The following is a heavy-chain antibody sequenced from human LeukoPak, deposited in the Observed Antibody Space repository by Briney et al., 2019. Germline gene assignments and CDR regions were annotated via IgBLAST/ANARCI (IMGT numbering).Heavy chain of an antibody. D-gene: IGHD3-9*01. J-gene: IGHJ4*02. V-gene: IGHV3-9*01. CDR3: AKATDILTGFLDY. CDR1: GFTFDDYA. Sequence: GGSLRLSCAASGFTFDDYAMHWVRQAPGKGLEWASGISWNSGSIGYADSVKGRFTISRDNAKNSLYLQMNSLRAEDTALYYCAKATDILTGFLDYWGQGTLVTVSS. CDR2: ISWNSGSI.